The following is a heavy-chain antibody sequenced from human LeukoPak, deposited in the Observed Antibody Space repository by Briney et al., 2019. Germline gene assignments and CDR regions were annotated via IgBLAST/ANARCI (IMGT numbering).Heavy chain of an antibody. J-gene: IGHJ3*02. CDR2: IWYDGSNK. CDR3: AREASDAFDI. CDR1: GFTFSSYD. V-gene: IGHV3-33*01. Sequence: PGGSLRLSCAASGFTFSSYDMHWVRQAPGKGLEWVALIWYDGSNKNYADSVKGRFTISRDNSKNTLLLQMNSLRAEDTAVYYCAREASDAFDIWGQGTMVTVSS.